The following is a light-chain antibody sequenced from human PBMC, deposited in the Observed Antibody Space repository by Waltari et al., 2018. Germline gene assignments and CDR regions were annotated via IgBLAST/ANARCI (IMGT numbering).Light chain of an antibody. Sequence: ETVMTQSPATLSVSPGERVTLSCRASQSVYIRVAGYQQKPGQAPRLLIYGASTRATGIPDRFSGSGSGTEFTLTISSLHSDDFAVYYCQQYKDWYTFGQGTKVDIK. CDR2: GAS. J-gene: IGKJ2*01. CDR3: QQYKDWYT. V-gene: IGKV3-15*01. CDR1: QSVYIR.